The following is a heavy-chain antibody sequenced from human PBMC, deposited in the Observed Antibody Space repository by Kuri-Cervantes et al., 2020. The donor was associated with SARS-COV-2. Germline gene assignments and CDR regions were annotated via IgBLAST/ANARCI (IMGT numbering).Heavy chain of an antibody. CDR2: IGTAGDT. Sequence: GESLKISCAASGFTFSRHDMHWVRQATVKGLEWVSIIGTAGDTYYPGSVKGRFTISRDNAKSSLYLQMNSLRAEDTALYYCARGSYYYASSALVDFDYWGQGTLVTVSS. J-gene: IGHJ4*02. CDR1: GFTFSRHD. V-gene: IGHV3-13*01. D-gene: IGHD3-22*01. CDR3: ARGSYYYASSALVDFDY.